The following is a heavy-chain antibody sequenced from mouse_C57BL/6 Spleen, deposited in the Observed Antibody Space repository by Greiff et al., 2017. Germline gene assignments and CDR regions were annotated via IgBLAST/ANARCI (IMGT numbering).Heavy chain of an antibody. CDR3: AKEYDYDEGFDY. D-gene: IGHD2-4*01. J-gene: IGHJ2*01. CDR2: IWSGGST. CDR1: GFSLTSYG. V-gene: IGHV2-5*01. Sequence: VKLVESGPGLVQPSQSLSITCTVSGFSLTSYGVHWVRQSPGKGLEWLGVIWSGGSTNYNAAFMSRLSITKDNSKSQVFFKMNILQADDTAICYCAKEYDYDEGFDYWGQGTTLTVSS.